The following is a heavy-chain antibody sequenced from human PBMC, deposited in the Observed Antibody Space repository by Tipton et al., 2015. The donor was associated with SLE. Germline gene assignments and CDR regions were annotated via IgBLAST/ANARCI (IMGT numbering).Heavy chain of an antibody. J-gene: IGHJ6*03. D-gene: IGHD6-6*01. V-gene: IGHV3-30*02. CDR2: IRYDGSNK. CDR3: AKAEQLVRNYYYYMDV. CDR1: GFTFSSYG. Sequence: SLRLSCAASGFTFSSYGMHWVRQAPGKGLEWVAFIRYDGSNKYYADSVKGRFTISRDNSKNTLYLQMNSLRAEDTAVYYCAKAEQLVRNYYYYMDVWGKGTTVTVSS.